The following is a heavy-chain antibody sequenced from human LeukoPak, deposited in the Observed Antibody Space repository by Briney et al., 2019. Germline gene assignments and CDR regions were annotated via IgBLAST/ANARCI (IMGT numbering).Heavy chain of an antibody. CDR1: GFTFSSYG. Sequence: GGSLGLSCAASGFTFSSYGMHWVRQAPGKGLEWVAFIRYDGSNKYYADSVKGRFTISRDNSKNTLYLQMNSLRAEDTAVYYCAKDRRGGYYYAGVDMDVWGKGTTVTISS. CDR3: AKDRRGGYYYAGVDMDV. J-gene: IGHJ6*03. D-gene: IGHD3-22*01. V-gene: IGHV3-30*02. CDR2: IRYDGSNK.